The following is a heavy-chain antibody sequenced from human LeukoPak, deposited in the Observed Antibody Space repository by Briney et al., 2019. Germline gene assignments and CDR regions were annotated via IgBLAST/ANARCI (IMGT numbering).Heavy chain of an antibody. Sequence: GGSLRLSCAASGFTFSSYAMSWVRQAPGKGLEWVSAISGSGGSTYYADSVKGRFTISRDNSKNTLYLQMNSLRAEDTAVYYCANSGDIVVVAPRDYGMDVWGQGTTVTVSS. V-gene: IGHV3-23*01. CDR3: ANSGDIVVVAPRDYGMDV. J-gene: IGHJ6*02. CDR2: ISGSGGST. CDR1: GFTFSSYA. D-gene: IGHD2-15*01.